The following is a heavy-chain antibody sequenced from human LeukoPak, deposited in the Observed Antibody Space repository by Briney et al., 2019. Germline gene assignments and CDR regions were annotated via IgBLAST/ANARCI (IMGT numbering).Heavy chain of an antibody. CDR2: IKQDGSEK. Sequence: GGSLRLSCGVSGFTFSSNWMSWVRQAPGKGLEWVANIKQDGSEKYYVDSVKGRFTISRDNAKNSLFLQMNSLRAEDTAVYYCARDGPPLLWFGEGYFDYWGQGTLVTVSP. D-gene: IGHD3-10*01. J-gene: IGHJ4*02. CDR3: ARDGPPLLWFGEGYFDY. V-gene: IGHV3-7*01. CDR1: GFTFSSNW.